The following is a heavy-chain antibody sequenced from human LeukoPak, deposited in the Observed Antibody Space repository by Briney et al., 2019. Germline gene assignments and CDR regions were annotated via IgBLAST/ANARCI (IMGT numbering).Heavy chain of an antibody. CDR2: ISYDGNNR. CDR1: GFTFSSYG. CDR3: ARQAQTPVTTYSIAGSVDY. Sequence: GGSLRLSCAASGFTFSSYGMHWVRQAPGKGLEWVAVISYDGNNRYYADSVKGRFAISRDSSKNTVHLQMSSLRTEDTAVYYCARQAQTPVTTYSIAGSVDYWGQGTLDTVSS. D-gene: IGHD4-17*01. V-gene: IGHV3-30*03. J-gene: IGHJ4*02.